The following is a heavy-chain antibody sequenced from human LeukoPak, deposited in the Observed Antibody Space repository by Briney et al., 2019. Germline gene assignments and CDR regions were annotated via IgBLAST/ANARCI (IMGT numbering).Heavy chain of an antibody. J-gene: IGHJ4*02. CDR3: AFLDIYAGSGYYKAYFDY. Sequence: GASVKVSCKASGYTFTSYGISWVRQAPGQGLEWMGWISAYNGNTNYAQKFQGRVTMTEDTSTDTAYMELSSLRSEDTAVYYCAFLDIYAGSGYYKAYFDYWGQGTLVTVSS. CDR1: GYTFTSYG. CDR2: ISAYNGNT. V-gene: IGHV1-18*01. D-gene: IGHD3-22*01.